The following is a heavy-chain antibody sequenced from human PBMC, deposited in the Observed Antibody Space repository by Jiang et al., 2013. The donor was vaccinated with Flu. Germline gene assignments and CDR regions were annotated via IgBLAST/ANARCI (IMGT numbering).Heavy chain of an antibody. D-gene: IGHD6-13*01. J-gene: IGHJ1*01. Sequence: GLVKPSETLSLTCTVSGGSISSSSYYWGWIRQPPGKGLEWIGSIYYSGSTYYNPSLKSRVTISVDTSKNQFSLKLSSVTAADTAVYYCARGGSSSWYFATEYFQHWGQGTLVTVSS. CDR3: ARGGSSSWYFATEYFQH. V-gene: IGHV4-39*07. CDR1: GGSISSSSYY. CDR2: IYYSGST.